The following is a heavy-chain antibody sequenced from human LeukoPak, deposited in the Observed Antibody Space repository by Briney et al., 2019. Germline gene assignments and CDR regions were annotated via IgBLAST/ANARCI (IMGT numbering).Heavy chain of an antibody. Sequence: ASVKVSCKASGYPFTNYCIYWVRQVPGQGLEWMGIINPSSGSTRYAQKFQGRVTMSRDTSTSTVSMELSSLESEDTAVYYCARATRGYDTGRDLDSWGQGTLVTVSS. CDR3: ARATRGYDTGRDLDS. J-gene: IGHJ4*02. CDR1: GYPFTNYC. V-gene: IGHV1-46*01. CDR2: INPSSGST. D-gene: IGHD3-10*01.